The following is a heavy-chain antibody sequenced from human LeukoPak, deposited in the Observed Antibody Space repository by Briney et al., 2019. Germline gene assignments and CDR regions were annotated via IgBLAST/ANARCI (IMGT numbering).Heavy chain of an antibody. D-gene: IGHD6-13*01. Sequence: SGTLSLTCAVSGGSISSSNWWSWVRQPPGKGLEWIGEIYHSGSTNYNPSLKSRVTISVDKSKNQFSLKLSSVTAADTAVYYCASPKGSSWYGDAFDIWGQGTMVTVSS. V-gene: IGHV4-4*02. CDR3: ASPKGSSWYGDAFDI. CDR1: GGSISSSNW. CDR2: IYHSGST. J-gene: IGHJ3*02.